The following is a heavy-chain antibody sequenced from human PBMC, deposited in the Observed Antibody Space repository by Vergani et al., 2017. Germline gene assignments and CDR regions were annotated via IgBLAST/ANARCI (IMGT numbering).Heavy chain of an antibody. CDR1: GGPISSGSYY. J-gene: IGHJ3*02. V-gene: IGHV4-61*02. Sequence: QVQLQESGPGLVKPSQTLSLTCTVSGGPISSGSYYWSWLRQPAGKGLEWIGRIDTSGSTNYNPSLKSRVTISVDTSKNHFSLKLSSVTAADTAGYYCARNHRRWDAFAIWGQGTMVTVSS. CDR2: IDTSGST. D-gene: IGHD4-23*01. CDR3: ARNHRRWDAFAI.